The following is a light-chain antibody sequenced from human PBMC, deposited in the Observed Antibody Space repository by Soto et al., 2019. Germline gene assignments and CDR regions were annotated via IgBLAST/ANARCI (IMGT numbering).Light chain of an antibody. CDR2: KTS. J-gene: IGKJ1*01. Sequence: IQMTQSPSTLSESVGDTVTITCRASESIYSWLAWYKHIPGKAPQLLIYKTSTLQGGVPSRFSGSGSGAEYTLTISSLQPDDFATYFCQEYNTNSRTFGQGTRV. CDR3: QEYNTNSRT. CDR1: ESIYSW. V-gene: IGKV1-5*03.